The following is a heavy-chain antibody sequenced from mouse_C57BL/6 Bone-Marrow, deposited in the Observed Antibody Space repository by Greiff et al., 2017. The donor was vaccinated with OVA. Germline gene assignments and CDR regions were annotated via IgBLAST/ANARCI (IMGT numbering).Heavy chain of an antibody. D-gene: IGHD2-4*01. CDR1: GYSITSGYY. CDR2: ISYDGSN. V-gene: IGHV3-6*01. J-gene: IGHJ3*01. CDR3: AREGDDYDEAWFAY. Sequence: EVQLVESGPGLVKPSQSLSLTCSVTGYSITSGYYWNWIRQFPGNKLEWMGYISYDGSNNYNPSLKNRISITRDTSKNQFFLKLNSVTTEDTATYYCAREGDDYDEAWFAYWGQGTLVTVSA.